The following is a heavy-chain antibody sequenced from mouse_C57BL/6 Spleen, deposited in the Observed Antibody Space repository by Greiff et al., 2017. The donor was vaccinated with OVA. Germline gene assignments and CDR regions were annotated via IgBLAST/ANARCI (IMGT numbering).Heavy chain of an antibody. CDR1: GYTFTDYN. J-gene: IGHJ4*01. D-gene: IGHD2-4*01. V-gene: IGHV1-22*01. Sequence: EVQRVESGPELVKPGASVKMSCKASGYTFTDYNMHWVKQSHGKSLEWIGYINPNNGGTSYNQKFKGKATLTVNKSSSTAYMELRSLTSEDSAVYYCARNGDYDEGYYAMDYWGQGTSVTVSS. CDR3: ARNGDYDEGYYAMDY. CDR2: INPNNGGT.